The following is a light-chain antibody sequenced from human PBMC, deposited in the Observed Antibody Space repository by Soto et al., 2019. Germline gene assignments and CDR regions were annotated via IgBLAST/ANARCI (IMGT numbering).Light chain of an antibody. CDR1: SSNIGAGYD. Sequence: QSVLTQPPSVSGAPGQRVTISCTGSSSNIGAGYDVHWYQQLPGTAPKLLIYGNSNRPSGVPDRFSGSKSGTSASLAITGLQAEDEADYYCQSYDNSLSGLGVFGGGTKLTVL. CDR2: GNS. J-gene: IGLJ2*01. V-gene: IGLV1-40*01. CDR3: QSYDNSLSGLGV.